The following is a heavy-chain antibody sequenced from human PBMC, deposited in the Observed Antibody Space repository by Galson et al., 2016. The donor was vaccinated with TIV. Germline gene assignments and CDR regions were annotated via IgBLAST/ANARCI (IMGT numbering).Heavy chain of an antibody. V-gene: IGHV2-5*02. Sequence: PALVKPTQTLTLTCTFSGFSLGTGGVGVGWIRQPPGKALEWLALIYWDDDKRSSTSLKNRLTITKDTSKNQVVLTMTNRDTVDTATYYCAHRHMPLSTGYDAFDMWGQGTMVTVSS. CDR2: IYWDDDK. J-gene: IGHJ3*02. D-gene: IGHD3-9*01. CDR1: GFSLGTGGVG. CDR3: AHRHMPLSTGYDAFDM.